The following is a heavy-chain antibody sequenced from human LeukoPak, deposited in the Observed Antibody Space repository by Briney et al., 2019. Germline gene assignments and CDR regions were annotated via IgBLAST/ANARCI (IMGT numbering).Heavy chain of an antibody. Sequence: VASVKVSCKASGYTFTSYGISWVRQAPGQGLEWMGWMNPNSGNTGYAQKFQGRVTMTRNTSISTAYMELSSLRSEDTAVYYCARASPYSYGSEWFDPWGQGTLVTVSS. CDR3: ARASPYSYGSEWFDP. J-gene: IGHJ5*02. V-gene: IGHV1-8*02. D-gene: IGHD5-18*01. CDR2: MNPNSGNT. CDR1: GYTFTSYG.